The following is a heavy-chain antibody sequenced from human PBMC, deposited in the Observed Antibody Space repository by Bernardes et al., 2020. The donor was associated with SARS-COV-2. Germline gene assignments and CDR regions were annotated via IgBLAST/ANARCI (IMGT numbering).Heavy chain of an antibody. CDR3: ARDLVVVAGGYYYYYGMDA. J-gene: IGHJ6*02. V-gene: IGHV3-33*01. CDR1: GFTFSSYG. Sequence: GGSLRLSCAASGFTFSSYGMHWVRQAPGKGLAWVAVIWYDGSNKYYADSVKGRFTISRDNSKNTLYLQMNSLRAEDTAVYYCARDLVVVAGGYYYYYGMDAWGQGATVTVSS. D-gene: IGHD2-15*01. CDR2: IWYDGSNK.